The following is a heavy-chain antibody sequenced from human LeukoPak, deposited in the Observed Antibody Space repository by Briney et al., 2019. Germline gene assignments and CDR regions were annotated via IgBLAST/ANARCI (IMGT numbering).Heavy chain of an antibody. CDR3: ASTTVADNPESSPFDY. J-gene: IGHJ4*02. Sequence: SETLSLTCTVSGGSISSSYWSWIRQPPGKGLEWIGYIYYSGSTNYNPSLKSRVTISVDTSKNQFSLKLSSVTAADTAVYYCASTTVADNPESSPFDYWGQGTLVTVSS. D-gene: IGHD4-23*01. CDR2: IYYSGST. V-gene: IGHV4-59*01. CDR1: GGSISSSY.